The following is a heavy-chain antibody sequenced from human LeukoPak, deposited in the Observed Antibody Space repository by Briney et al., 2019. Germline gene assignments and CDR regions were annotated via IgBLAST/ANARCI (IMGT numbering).Heavy chain of an antibody. CDR3: AKDTAGSPLYYFDY. CDR1: GFTFSSYG. CDR2: ISYDGSNK. Sequence: GRSLRLSCAVSGFTFSSYGMHWVRQAPGKGLEWVAVISYDGSNKYYADSVKGRFTISRDNSKNTLYLQMNSLRAEDTAVYYCAKDTAGSPLYYFDYWGQGTLVTVSS. J-gene: IGHJ4*02. D-gene: IGHD3-10*01. V-gene: IGHV3-30*18.